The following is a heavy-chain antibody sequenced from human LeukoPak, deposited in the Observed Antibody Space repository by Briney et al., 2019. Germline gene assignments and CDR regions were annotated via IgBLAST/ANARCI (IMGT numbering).Heavy chain of an antibody. Sequence: GASVKVSCKASGGTFSSYAINWVRQATGQGLEWMGWMNPNSGNTGYAQKFQGRVTMTRNTSISTAYMELSSLRSEDTAVYYCARGVEYYYDSSGYYYFDDYWGQGTLVTVSS. V-gene: IGHV1-8*02. CDR2: MNPNSGNT. CDR3: ARGVEYYYDSSGYYYFDDY. CDR1: GGTFSSYA. D-gene: IGHD3-22*01. J-gene: IGHJ4*02.